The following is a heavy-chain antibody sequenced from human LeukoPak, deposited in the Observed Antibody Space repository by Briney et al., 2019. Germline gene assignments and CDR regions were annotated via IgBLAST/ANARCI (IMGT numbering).Heavy chain of an antibody. CDR2: INHSGST. Sequence: SETLSLTCAVYGGSFSGYYWSWIRQPPGKGLERIGEINHSGSTNYNPSLKSRVTISVDTSKNQFSLKLSSVTAADTAVYYCARVGPMITFGGVIVAHTSLDYWGQGTLVTVSS. CDR1: GGSFSGYY. J-gene: IGHJ4*02. CDR3: ARVGPMITFGGVIVAHTSLDY. D-gene: IGHD3-16*02. V-gene: IGHV4-34*01.